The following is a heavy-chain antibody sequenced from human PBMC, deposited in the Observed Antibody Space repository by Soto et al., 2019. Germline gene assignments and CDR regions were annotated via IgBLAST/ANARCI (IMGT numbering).Heavy chain of an antibody. J-gene: IGHJ4*02. CDR3: ARPIRHYDSSGYSLPRGY. D-gene: IGHD3-22*01. CDR2: IIPIFGTA. V-gene: IGHV1-69*01. Sequence: QVQLVQSGAEVKKPGSSVKVSCKASGGTFSSYAISWVRQAPGQGLEWMGGIIPIFGTANYAQKFPGRVTITADESTSTAYRELSSLRSEDTAVYYCARPIRHYDSSGYSLPRGYWGQGTLVTVSS. CDR1: GGTFSSYA.